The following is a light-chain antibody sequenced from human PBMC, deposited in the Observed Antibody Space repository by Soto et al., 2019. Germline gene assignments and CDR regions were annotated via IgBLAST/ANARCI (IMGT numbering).Light chain of an antibody. J-gene: IGKJ1*01. CDR1: QSVSSN. CDR2: GAS. CDR3: QQYNNWRRT. Sequence: EIVMTQSPATLSVSPGERATLSCSASQSVSSNLAWYQQKPGQAPRLLIYGASTRATGIPARFSGSGSGTEFTLTISSLQSEDLAVYYCQQYNNWRRTFGQGTKVEIK. V-gene: IGKV3-15*01.